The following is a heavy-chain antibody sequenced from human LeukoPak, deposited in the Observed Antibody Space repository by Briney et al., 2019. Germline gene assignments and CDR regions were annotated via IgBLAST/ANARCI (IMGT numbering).Heavy chain of an antibody. CDR1: GFTFSSFS. D-gene: IGHD3/OR15-3a*01. V-gene: IGHV3-7*04. J-gene: IGHJ4*02. CDR3: ARGRGWTYDS. Sequence: GGSLRLSCAASGFTFSSFSMNWVRQAPGKGLEWVANMRVDGTDIHYVDSVKGRFTISSDNARNSLYPQMNTLRAEDTAVYYCARGRGWTYDSWGRGTLVTVSS. CDR2: MRVDGTDI.